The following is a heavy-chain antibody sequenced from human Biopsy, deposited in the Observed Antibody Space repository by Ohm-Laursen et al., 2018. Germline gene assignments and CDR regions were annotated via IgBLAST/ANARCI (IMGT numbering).Heavy chain of an antibody. CDR3: ARVPTYPSIDGYYGLDL. J-gene: IGHJ6*02. CDR1: GYTFAGYY. D-gene: IGHD3-9*01. V-gene: IGHV1-2*06. Sequence: SVKVSCKASGYTFAGYYLHWVRQAPGHGLEWMGRINPNSGNANYAQSFQGRLTVTRDTSISTAYMELTSLTFDDTAIYYCARVPTYPSIDGYYGLDLWGQGTTVIVSS. CDR2: INPNSGNA.